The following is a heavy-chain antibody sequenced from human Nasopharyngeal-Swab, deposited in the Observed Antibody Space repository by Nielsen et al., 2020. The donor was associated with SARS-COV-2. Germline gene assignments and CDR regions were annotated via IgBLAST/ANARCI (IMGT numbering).Heavy chain of an antibody. CDR1: GFTFSSFW. Sequence: GESLKISCVTSGFTFSSFWMHWVRQVPGKGLVWVSRIISDGSSRSYADSVKGRLTISRDNANNTLYVQINTLTVEDTADYYCASGSGRHGYSDYWGQGTLVTVSS. CDR3: ASGSGRHGYSDY. D-gene: IGHD1-26*01. CDR2: IISDGSSR. V-gene: IGHV3-74*01. J-gene: IGHJ4*02.